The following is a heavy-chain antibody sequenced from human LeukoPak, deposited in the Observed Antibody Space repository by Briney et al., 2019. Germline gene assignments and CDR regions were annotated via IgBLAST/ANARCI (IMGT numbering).Heavy chain of an antibody. CDR2: IHYSGST. Sequence: PSETLSLTCTVSGGSISSYYWNWIRQPPGKGLEWIGYIHYSGSTYYHPSLKNRVTISLDTSKTKFSLRLSSVTAADTAVYFCARGSPSTPDSWGQGTLVTVS. J-gene: IGHJ4*02. CDR3: ARGSPSTPDS. D-gene: IGHD2-15*01. CDR1: GGSISSYY. V-gene: IGHV4-59*01.